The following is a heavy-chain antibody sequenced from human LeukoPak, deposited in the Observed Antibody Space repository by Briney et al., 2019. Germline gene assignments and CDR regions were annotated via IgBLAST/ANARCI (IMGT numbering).Heavy chain of an antibody. CDR2: INPNSGGT. CDR3: ARSPHILTGENFDY. V-gene: IGHV1-2*02. J-gene: IGHJ4*02. CDR1: GYTFTSYS. Sequence: ASVEVSCKASGYTFTSYSITWVRQAPGQGLEWMGWINPNSGGTNYAQKFQGRVTMTRDTSITTAYMEMSRLRSDDTALYYCARSPHILTGENFDYWGQGTLVTVSS. D-gene: IGHD3-9*01.